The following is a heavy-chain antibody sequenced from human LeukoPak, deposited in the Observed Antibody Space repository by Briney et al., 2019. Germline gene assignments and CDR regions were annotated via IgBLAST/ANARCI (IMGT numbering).Heavy chain of an antibody. J-gene: IGHJ4*02. CDR3: ARIDSSSSSINY. V-gene: IGHV3-11*04. Sequence: GGSLRLSCAASGFTFSDYCMSWIRQAPGKGLEWVSYISSSGSTIYYADSVKGRFTISRDNAKNSLYLQMNSLRAEDTAVYYCARIDSSSSSINYWGQGTLVTVSS. D-gene: IGHD6-6*01. CDR2: ISSSGSTI. CDR1: GFTFSDYC.